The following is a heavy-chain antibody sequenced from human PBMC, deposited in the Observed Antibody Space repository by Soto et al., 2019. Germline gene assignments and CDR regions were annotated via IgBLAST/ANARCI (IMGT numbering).Heavy chain of an antibody. D-gene: IGHD4-17*01. V-gene: IGHV3-7*01. J-gene: IGHJ4*02. CDR2: IKKDGSEK. Sequence: LRLSCAASGFRFSDYWMTWVRQAPGKGLEWVANIKKDGSEKSYADSVKGRFTISRDNAKNSLYLQMSSLRGDDTGVYYCARRAAVTTNDYWGQGTLVTV. CDR3: ARRAAVTTNDY. CDR1: GFRFSDYW.